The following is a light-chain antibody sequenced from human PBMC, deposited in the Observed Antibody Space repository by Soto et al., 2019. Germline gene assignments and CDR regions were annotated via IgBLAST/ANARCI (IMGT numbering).Light chain of an antibody. J-gene: IGKJ5*01. Sequence: EIVLTQSPGTLSLSPGERATLSCRASQSVTSNYLAWYQQKPGQAPRLLIYDASNRATGTPDRFLGRGSGPDFTLIISRLEPEDFAVYYCHQYAVSPITFGQGTRLEI. V-gene: IGKV3-20*01. CDR1: QSVTSNY. CDR2: DAS. CDR3: HQYAVSPIT.